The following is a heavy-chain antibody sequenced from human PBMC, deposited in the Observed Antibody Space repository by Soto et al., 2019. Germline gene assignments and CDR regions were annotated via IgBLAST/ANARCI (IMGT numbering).Heavy chain of an antibody. V-gene: IGHV3-33*01. J-gene: IGHJ4*02. D-gene: IGHD6-13*01. CDR2: IWYDGSNK. CDR1: GFTFSSYG. CDR3: ARGMIIAAAGPLDY. Sequence: GGSLRLSCAASGFTFSSYGMHWVRQAPGKGLEWVAVIWYDGSNKYYADSVKGRFTISRDNSKNTLYLQMNSLRAEDTAVYYCARGMIIAAAGPLDYWGQGTLVTVSS.